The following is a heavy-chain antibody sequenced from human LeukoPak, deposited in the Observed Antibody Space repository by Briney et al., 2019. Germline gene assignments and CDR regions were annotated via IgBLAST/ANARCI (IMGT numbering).Heavy chain of an antibody. V-gene: IGHV4-30-4*01. CDR1: GGSVGSVDHY. CDR3: ARIYDSGGSPYWLDY. J-gene: IGHJ4*02. Sequence: PSQTLSLTCTVSGGSVGSVDHYWSWLRQAPGKGLQWIGHIYYSGTTYYNPSLQSRVTISTDTSKNQFSLKLNSVTAADTAMYYCARIYDSGGSPYWLDYWGQGTLVTVSS. D-gene: IGHD3-22*01. CDR2: IYYSGTT.